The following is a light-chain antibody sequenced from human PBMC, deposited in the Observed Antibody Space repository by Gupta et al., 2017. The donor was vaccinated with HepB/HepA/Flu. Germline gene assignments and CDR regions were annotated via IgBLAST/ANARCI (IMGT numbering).Light chain of an antibody. Sequence: DIQMTQSPSTLSASLGDRVTLTCRASESISTWLAWYHQKPGKAPNLLIYRASTLESGVPSRFSGSGYATDFPLTISRLPPDDFANYCCQRHHRSSRTFGQGTKVEI. CDR1: ESISTW. V-gene: IGKV1-5*03. J-gene: IGKJ1*01. CDR2: RAS. CDR3: QRHHRSSRT.